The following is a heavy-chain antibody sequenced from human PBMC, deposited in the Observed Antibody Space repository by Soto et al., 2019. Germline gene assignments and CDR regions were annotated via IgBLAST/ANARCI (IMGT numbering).Heavy chain of an antibody. CDR2: VYSSGTT. V-gene: IGHV4-4*07. J-gene: IGHJ4*02. CDR1: GGSINSYW. CDR3: ARDIGSYAYGEGY. D-gene: IGHD3-10*01. Sequence: SETLSLTCSVSGGSINSYWWSWIRQPAGKGLEWIGRVYSSGTTDYNPSLNSRATLSVETSKNQFSLKLSSVTAADTAVYYCARDIGSYAYGEGYWGQGIQVTVSS.